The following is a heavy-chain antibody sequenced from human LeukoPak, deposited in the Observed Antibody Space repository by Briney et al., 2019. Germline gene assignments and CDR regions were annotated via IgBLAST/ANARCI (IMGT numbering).Heavy chain of an antibody. D-gene: IGHD3-10*01. CDR2: INHSGST. CDR3: ASPGRNYYGSGSYPQEGDY. Sequence: PSETLSLTCAVYGGSFSGYYWSWIRQPPGKGLEWIGEINHSGSTNYNPSLKSRVTISVDTSKNQFSLKLSSVTAADTAVYYCASPGRNYYGSGSYPQEGDYWGQGTLVTVSS. J-gene: IGHJ4*02. V-gene: IGHV4-34*01. CDR1: GGSFSGYY.